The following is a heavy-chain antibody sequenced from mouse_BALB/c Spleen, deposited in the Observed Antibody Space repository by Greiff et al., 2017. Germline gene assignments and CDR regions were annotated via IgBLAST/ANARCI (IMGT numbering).Heavy chain of an antibody. D-gene: IGHD2-1*01. Sequence: DVKLVESGGGLVQPGGSLRLSCATSGFTFTDYYMSWVRQPPGKALEWLGFIRNKANGYTTEYSASVKGRFTISRDNSQSILYLQMNTLRAEDSATYYCARAINYGNYVFAYWGQGTLVTVSS. V-gene: IGHV7-3*02. CDR3: ARAINYGNYVFAY. J-gene: IGHJ3*01. CDR2: IRNKANGYTT. CDR1: GFTFTDYY.